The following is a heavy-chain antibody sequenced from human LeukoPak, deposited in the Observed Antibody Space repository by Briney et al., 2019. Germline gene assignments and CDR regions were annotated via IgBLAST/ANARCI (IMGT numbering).Heavy chain of an antibody. V-gene: IGHV3-30-3*01. D-gene: IGHD6-13*01. CDR1: GFTFSSYA. J-gene: IGHJ4*02. CDR3: ARDPESSSWLFDY. Sequence: GGSLRLSCAASGFTFSSYAIHWVRQAPGKGLEWVAVISYDGSNKYCADSVKGRFTISRDNSKNMLYLQMSSLRAEDTAVYYCARDPESSSWLFDYWGQGTLVTVSS. CDR2: ISYDGSNK.